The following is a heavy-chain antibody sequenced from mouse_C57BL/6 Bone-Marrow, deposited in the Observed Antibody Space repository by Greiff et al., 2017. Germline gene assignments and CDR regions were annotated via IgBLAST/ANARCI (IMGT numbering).Heavy chain of an antibody. CDR2: ISDGGCYT. D-gene: IGHD2-4*01. Sequence: EVNVVESGGGLVKPGGSLKLSCAASGFTFSSYAMSWVRQTPEKRLEWVATISDGGCYTYYPDNVKGRFTISIDNAKTNLYLQMSHLKSEDTAMYYCARVYYDYDDAMGYWGQGTSVTVSS. CDR1: GFTFSSYA. V-gene: IGHV5-4*03. J-gene: IGHJ4*01. CDR3: ARVYYDYDDAMGY.